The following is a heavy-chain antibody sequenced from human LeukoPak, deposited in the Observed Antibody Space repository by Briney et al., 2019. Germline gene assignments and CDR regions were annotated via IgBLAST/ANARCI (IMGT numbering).Heavy chain of an antibody. D-gene: IGHD3-3*01. Sequence: SETLSLTCTVSGGSISSSSYYWGWTRQPPGKGLEWIGSIYYSGSTYYNPSLKSRVTISVDTSKNQFSLKLSSVTAADTAVYYCASTTITIFVSWGQGTLVTVSS. J-gene: IGHJ4*02. CDR3: ASTTITIFVS. CDR1: GGSISSSSYY. CDR2: IYYSGST. V-gene: IGHV4-39*01.